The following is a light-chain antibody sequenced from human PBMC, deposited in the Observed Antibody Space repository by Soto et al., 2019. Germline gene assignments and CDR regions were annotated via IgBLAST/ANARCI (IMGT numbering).Light chain of an antibody. CDR2: AAS. V-gene: IGKV1-6*01. CDR3: LQDYDYPLT. J-gene: IGKJ4*01. Sequence: AIQMTQSPSSLSASVGDRVTITCRASQGISNDLGWYQQRPGKAPKVLIYAASTVQSGVPSRFSGSGYGTDFTLTISSLQPEDFATYYCLQDYDYPLTFGGGTKVEI. CDR1: QGISND.